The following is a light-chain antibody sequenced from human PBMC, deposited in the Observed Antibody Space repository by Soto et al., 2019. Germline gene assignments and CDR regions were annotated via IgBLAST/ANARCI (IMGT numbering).Light chain of an antibody. CDR1: QSVSNN. CDR3: QQYNNWPPFT. Sequence: ELVMTQSPVTLSVSPGERATLSCRASQSVSNNLAWYQQKPGQASSLLIYGASTRATGIPARFSGSGSGTELTLTISSLQSEDFAVYYCQQYNNWPPFTFGQGTRLEIK. J-gene: IGKJ5*01. V-gene: IGKV3-15*01. CDR2: GAS.